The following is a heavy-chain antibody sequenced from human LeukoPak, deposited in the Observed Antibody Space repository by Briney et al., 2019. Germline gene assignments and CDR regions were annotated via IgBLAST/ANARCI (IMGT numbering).Heavy chain of an antibody. D-gene: IGHD1-26*01. CDR3: ARDLSGSYYFSAFDI. Sequence: PSETLSLTCTVSGGSISRYYWSWIRQPPGKGLEWIGYIYYSGSTNYNPSLKSQVTISVDTSKNQFSLKLSSVTAADTAVYYCARDLSGSYYFSAFDIWGQGTMVTVSS. V-gene: IGHV4-59*01. CDR2: IYYSGST. J-gene: IGHJ3*02. CDR1: GGSISRYY.